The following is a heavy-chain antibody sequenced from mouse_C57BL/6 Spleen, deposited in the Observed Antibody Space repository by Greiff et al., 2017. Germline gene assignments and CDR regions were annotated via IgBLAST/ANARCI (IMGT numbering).Heavy chain of an antibody. CDR3: VRHDDGYPYYYAMDY. CDR1: GFSFNTYP. D-gene: IGHD2-3*01. CDR2: IRSKSNNYAT. Sequence: GGGLVQPKGSLKLSCAASGFSFNTYPMNWVRQAPGKGLEWVARIRSKSNNYATYYADSVKDRFTISRDDSESMLYLQMNNLKTEDTAMYYCVRHDDGYPYYYAMDYWGQGTSVTVSS. J-gene: IGHJ4*01. V-gene: IGHV10-1*01.